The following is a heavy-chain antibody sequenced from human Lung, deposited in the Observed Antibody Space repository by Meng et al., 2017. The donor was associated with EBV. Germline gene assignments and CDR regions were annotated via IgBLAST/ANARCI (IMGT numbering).Heavy chain of an antibody. CDR1: GYTFTGYY. CDR2: INPNSGGT. J-gene: IGHJ5*02. Sequence: QVGQAVAEVNTPRASVKVSCKSSGYTFTGYYMHWVRRAPGQGLECMGRINPNSGGTNYAQKFQGRVTMTRDTSISTAYMELSRLRSDDTAVYYCAHQAVAGTRGWFDPWGQGTLVTVSS. D-gene: IGHD6-19*01. V-gene: IGHV1-2*06. CDR3: AHQAVAGTRGWFDP.